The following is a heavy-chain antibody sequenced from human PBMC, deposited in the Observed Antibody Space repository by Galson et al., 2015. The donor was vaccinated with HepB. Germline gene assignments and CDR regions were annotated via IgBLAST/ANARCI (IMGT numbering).Heavy chain of an antibody. CDR1: GFTFSSYS. Sequence: SLRLSCAASGFTFSSYSMNWVRQAPGKGLEWVSYINSSSSTIYYADSVKGRFTISRDNAKNSLYLQMNSLRAEDTAVYYCAREWAYCGGDCYSDWGQGTLVTVSS. CDR3: AREWAYCGGDCYSD. V-gene: IGHV3-48*01. D-gene: IGHD2-21*02. CDR2: INSSSSTI. J-gene: IGHJ4*02.